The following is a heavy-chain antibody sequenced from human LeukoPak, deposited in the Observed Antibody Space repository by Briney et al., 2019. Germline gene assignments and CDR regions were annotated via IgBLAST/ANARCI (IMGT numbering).Heavy chain of an antibody. CDR3: TTLNQPSYGSGSYPFDY. Sequence: GGSLRLSCAASGFTFSSYAMSWVRQAPGKGLEWVGRIKSKTDGGTTDYAAPVKGRFTISRDDSKNTLYLQMNSLKTEDTAVYYCTTLNQPSYGSGSYPFDYWGQGTLVTVSS. CDR1: GFTFSSYA. J-gene: IGHJ4*02. CDR2: IKSKTDGGTT. V-gene: IGHV3-15*01. D-gene: IGHD3-10*01.